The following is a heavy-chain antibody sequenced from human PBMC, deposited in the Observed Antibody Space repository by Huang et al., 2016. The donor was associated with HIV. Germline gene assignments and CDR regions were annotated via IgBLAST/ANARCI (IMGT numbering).Heavy chain of an antibody. Sequence: QVQLVQSGAEVKKPGASVKVSCKASGYTFSSFGISWVRQAPGQGLEWGGWISVYNGNTKFAQKFQGRRTMTTDTSTSTAYMELRSLRSDDTAVYYCARGGGIQLWLLGYYYMDVWGNGTTVTVSS. J-gene: IGHJ6*03. V-gene: IGHV1-18*01. CDR1: GYTFSSFG. CDR2: ISVYNGNT. CDR3: ARGGGIQLWLLGYYYMDV. D-gene: IGHD5-18*01.